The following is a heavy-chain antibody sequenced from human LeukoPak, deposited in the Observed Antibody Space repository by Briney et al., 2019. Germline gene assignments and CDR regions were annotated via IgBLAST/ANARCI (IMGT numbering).Heavy chain of an antibody. D-gene: IGHD5-12*01. CDR2: MNPNSGNT. CDR1: GYTFTSYD. CDR3: TRDYYGGYPLDY. V-gene: IGHV1-8*01. Sequence: ASVKVSCKASGYTFTSYDINWVRQATGQGLEWMGWMNPNSGNTGYAQKFQGRVTMTRNTSISTAYMELSSLRSGDAAVYYCTRDYYGGYPLDYWGQGTLVTVSS. J-gene: IGHJ4*02.